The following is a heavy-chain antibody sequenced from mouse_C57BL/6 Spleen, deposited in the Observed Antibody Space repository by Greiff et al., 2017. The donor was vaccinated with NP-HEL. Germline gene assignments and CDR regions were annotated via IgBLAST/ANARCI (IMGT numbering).Heavy chain of an antibody. CDR1: GYTFTGYW. CDR2: ILPGNGGT. V-gene: IGHV1-9*01. J-gene: IGHJ2*01. D-gene: IGHD3-2*02. Sequence: VQLQQSGAELMKPGASVKLSCKATGYTFTGYWIDWVKQRPGHGLEWIGEILPGNGGTNYTEKFKGKATFTADTSSNTAYLQLSSLTTEDSALDYCARAYRQRRQRDYFDYWGQGTTLTVAS. CDR3: ARAYRQRRQRDYFDY.